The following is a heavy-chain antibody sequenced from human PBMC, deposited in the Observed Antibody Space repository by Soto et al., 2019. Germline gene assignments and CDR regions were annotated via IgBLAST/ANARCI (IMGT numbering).Heavy chain of an antibody. V-gene: IGHV4-61*01. CDR2: IYQSGTT. J-gene: IGHJ4*02. D-gene: IGHD3-22*01. CDR3: ARDSSGRHDY. Sequence: SETLSLTCSVSGGSVRSGSYYWTWIRQPPGKGPEWIGYIYQSGTTNYNASLKSRVTISIDTSKNQFFLKLNSVTAADTAVYYCARDSSGRHDYWGPVPLVTFST. CDR1: GGSVRSGSYY.